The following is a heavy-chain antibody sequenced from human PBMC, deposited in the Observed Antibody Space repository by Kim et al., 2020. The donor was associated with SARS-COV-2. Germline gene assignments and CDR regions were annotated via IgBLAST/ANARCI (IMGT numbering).Heavy chain of an antibody. Sequence: GGSLRLSCAASGFTFSSYAMHWVRQAPGKGLEWVAVISYDGSNKYYADSVKGRFTISRDNSKNTLYLQMNSLRAEDTAVYYCRKGGIAAAGTDYWGQGTLVTVSS. V-gene: IGHV3-30*04. D-gene: IGHD6-13*01. CDR1: GFTFSSYA. J-gene: IGHJ4*02. CDR2: ISYDGSNK. CDR3: RKGGIAAAGTDY.